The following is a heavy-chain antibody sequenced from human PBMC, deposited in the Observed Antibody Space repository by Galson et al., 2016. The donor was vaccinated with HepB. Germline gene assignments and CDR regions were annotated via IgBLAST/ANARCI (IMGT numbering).Heavy chain of an antibody. V-gene: IGHV1-8*01. D-gene: IGHD3-3*01. Sequence: SVKVSCKASGYTFTNNDINWVRQAPGQGLEWMGWLNPYDCGSGSIQKFQGRVALTRSTYMRTAYMELSSLTSEDTAVYYCTRARGRGFGMVPDYWGPGTLVTVSS. CDR3: TRARGRGFGMVPDY. CDR1: GYTFTNND. J-gene: IGHJ4*02. CDR2: LNPYDCGS.